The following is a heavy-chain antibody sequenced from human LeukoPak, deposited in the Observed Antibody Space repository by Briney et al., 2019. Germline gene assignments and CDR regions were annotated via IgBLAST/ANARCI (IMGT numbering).Heavy chain of an antibody. Sequence: ASVKVSCKVSGYTLTELSMHWVRQAPGKGLEWMGGFDPEDGEAIYAQKFQGRVTMTEDTSTDTAYMELSSLRSEDTAVYNCATDREGTGLHFDYWGQGTLVTVSS. CDR3: ATDREGTGLHFDY. CDR1: GYTLTELS. V-gene: IGHV1-24*01. D-gene: IGHD1-1*01. CDR2: FDPEDGEA. J-gene: IGHJ4*02.